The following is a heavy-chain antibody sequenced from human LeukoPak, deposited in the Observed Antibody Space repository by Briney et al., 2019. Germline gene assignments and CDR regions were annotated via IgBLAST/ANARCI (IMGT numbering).Heavy chain of an antibody. Sequence: ETLSLTCTVSGGSISSYYRSWIRQPAGKGLEWIGRIYTSGSTNYNPSLKSRVTMSVDTSKNQFYLKLSSVTAADTAVYYCTTSGYDGIDYWGQGTLVTVSS. CDR3: TTSGYDGIDY. CDR2: IYTSGST. J-gene: IGHJ4*02. V-gene: IGHV4-4*07. CDR1: GGSISSYY. D-gene: IGHD5-12*01.